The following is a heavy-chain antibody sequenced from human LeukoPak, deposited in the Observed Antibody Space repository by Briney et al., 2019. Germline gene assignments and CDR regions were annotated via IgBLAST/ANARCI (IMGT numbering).Heavy chain of an antibody. CDR2: IYYSGST. Sequence: LRLSCAASGFTFSSYAMSWVRQPPGKGLEWIGYIYYSGSTYYNPSLKSRVTISVDTSKNQFSLKLSSVTAADTAVYYCARVKNYYGSGSYYPLDYWGQGTLVTVSS. J-gene: IGHJ4*02. V-gene: IGHV4-30-4*08. D-gene: IGHD3-10*01. CDR3: ARVKNYYGSGSYYPLDY. CDR1: GFTFSSYA.